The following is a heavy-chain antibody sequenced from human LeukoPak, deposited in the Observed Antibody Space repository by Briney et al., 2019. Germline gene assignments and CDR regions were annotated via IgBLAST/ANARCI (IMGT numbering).Heavy chain of an antibody. CDR2: ISGSGGST. D-gene: IGHD5-18*01. J-gene: IGHJ4*02. CDR1: GFSFSSYY. CDR3: AKSFSSSAMVVFLAN. V-gene: IGHV3-23*01. Sequence: GGSLRLSCEGSGFSFSSYYMSWVRQAPGKGLEWVSAISGSGGSTYYADSVKGRFTISRDNSKNTLYLQMNSLRAEDTAVYYCAKSFSSSAMVVFLANWGQGTLVTVSS.